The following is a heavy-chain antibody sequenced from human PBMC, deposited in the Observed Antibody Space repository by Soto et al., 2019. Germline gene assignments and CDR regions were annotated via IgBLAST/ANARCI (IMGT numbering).Heavy chain of an antibody. J-gene: IGHJ4*02. CDR3: ARETPLDYYDSSGYYLRYSDY. V-gene: IGHV4-31*03. CDR1: GGSISSGGYY. Sequence: PWETLSLTCTVSGGSISSGGYYWSWIRQHPGKGLEWIGYIYYSGSTYYNPSLKSRVTISVDTSKNQFSLKLSSVTAADTAVYYCARETPLDYYDSSGYYLRYSDYWGPVTQFTVSS. CDR2: IYYSGST. D-gene: IGHD3-22*01.